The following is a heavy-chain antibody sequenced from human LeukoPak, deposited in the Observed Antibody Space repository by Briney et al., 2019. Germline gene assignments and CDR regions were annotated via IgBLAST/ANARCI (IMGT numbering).Heavy chain of an antibody. Sequence: GGSLRLSCAASGFTFSSYAMHWVRQAPGKGLEWVSAISGSGGSTYYADSVKGRFTISRDNSKNTLYLQMNSLRAEDTAVYYCAKGGGVSSYYYALDYWGQGTLVTVSS. CDR1: GFTFSSYA. J-gene: IGHJ4*02. V-gene: IGHV3-23*01. D-gene: IGHD3-10*01. CDR3: AKGGGVSSYYYALDY. CDR2: ISGSGGST.